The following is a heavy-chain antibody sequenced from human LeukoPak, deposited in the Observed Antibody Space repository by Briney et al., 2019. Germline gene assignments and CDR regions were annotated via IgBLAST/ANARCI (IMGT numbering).Heavy chain of an antibody. Sequence: GGSLRLSCAASGFTFSSYEMNWVRQAPGKGLEWVSYISSSGSTIYYADSVKGRFTISRDNAKNSLYLQMNSLRAEDTAVYYCAKPRASSGYYLSEYFQHWGQGTLVTVSS. CDR2: ISSSGSTI. D-gene: IGHD3-22*01. J-gene: IGHJ1*01. V-gene: IGHV3-48*03. CDR1: GFTFSSYE. CDR3: AKPRASSGYYLSEYFQH.